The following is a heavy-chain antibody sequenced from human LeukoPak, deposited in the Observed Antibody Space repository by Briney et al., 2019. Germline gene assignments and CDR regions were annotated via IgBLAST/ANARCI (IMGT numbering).Heavy chain of an antibody. D-gene: IGHD3-16*01. CDR1: GLAFSAYK. CDR3: IPRGILHS. CDR2: ISTDGYTT. J-gene: IGHJ5*02. Sequence: GGSLRLSCAASGLAFSAYKMHWVRQAPRKGLVWVSRISTDGYTTDYADSVRGRFTISRDNSKNTLGLQMNSLRVDDTAIYYCIPRGILHSWGQGTLVTVSS. V-gene: IGHV3-74*01.